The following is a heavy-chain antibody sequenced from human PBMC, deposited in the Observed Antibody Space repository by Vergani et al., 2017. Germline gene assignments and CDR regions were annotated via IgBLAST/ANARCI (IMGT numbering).Heavy chain of an antibody. CDR2: IYYSGST. V-gene: IGHV4-31*01. CDR1: GGSISSGGYY. J-gene: IGHJ2*01. D-gene: IGHD3-22*01. CDR3: ARAGAYYDKYFDL. Sequence: QVQLQESGPGLVKPSQTLSLTCTVSGGSISSGGYYWSWIRQHPGKGLEWIGYIYYSGSTYYNPSLKSLVTIAVDTSKNQFSLKLSSVTAADTAVYYGARAGAYYDKYFDLWGRGTLVTVSS.